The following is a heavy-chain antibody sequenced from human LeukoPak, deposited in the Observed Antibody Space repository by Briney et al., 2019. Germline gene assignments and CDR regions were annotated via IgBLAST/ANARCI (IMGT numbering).Heavy chain of an antibody. CDR3: ARDSHAWYGQYYFDF. CDR2: IYYFGTT. Sequence: SPTLSLTWTVAGGSIIDSSYYWGWIRQPPGKGLEWIGNIYYFGTTLHNTSLKSPVTMSVDTSKNQFSLKLDSVTAADTAVYYCARDSHAWYGQYYFDFWGQGALVTVSS. CDR1: GGSIIDSSYY. D-gene: IGHD6-13*01. V-gene: IGHV4-39*07. J-gene: IGHJ4*02.